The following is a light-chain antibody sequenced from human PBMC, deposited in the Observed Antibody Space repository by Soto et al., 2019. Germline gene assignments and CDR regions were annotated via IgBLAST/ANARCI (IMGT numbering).Light chain of an antibody. CDR3: QQYYSPPST. V-gene: IGKV4-1*01. J-gene: IGKJ4*01. CDR2: WAS. CDR1: QSVLYSSNNKNY. Sequence: DIVMTQSPDSLAVSLGERATINCKSSQSVLYSSNNKNYLAWYQQNPGQPPKLLIYWASTRESGVPDRFSGSGSGTDFTLTISSLQAEDVAVYYCQQYYSPPSTFGGGTKVEIK.